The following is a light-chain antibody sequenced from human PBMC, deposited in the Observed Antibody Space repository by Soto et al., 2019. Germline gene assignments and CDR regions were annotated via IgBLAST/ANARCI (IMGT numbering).Light chain of an antibody. V-gene: IGLV2-14*01. J-gene: IGLJ1*01. Sequence: QSVLTQPASVSGSPGQSITISCTGTSSDVGAYTSVSWYRQHPGKAPKLMIYEVSNRPSGVSNRFSGPKSANTASLTISGLQADDEAHYYCTSYTSDNRSYVFGTGTKLTVL. CDR3: TSYTSDNRSYV. CDR1: SSDVGAYTS. CDR2: EVS.